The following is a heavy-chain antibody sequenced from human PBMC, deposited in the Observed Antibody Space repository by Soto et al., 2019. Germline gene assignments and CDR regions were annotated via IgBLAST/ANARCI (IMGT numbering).Heavy chain of an antibody. V-gene: IGHV3-23*01. D-gene: IGHD2-8*02. CDR2: ISGSAAST. CDR1: GVTFSDYA. J-gene: IGHJ5*02. Sequence: EVQLLESGGGLVHPGGSLTVSCAASGVTFSDYAMNWVRQAPGKGLEWVSAISGSAASTYYADSVRGRFTISRDNSKNTVFLLMHSLRDDDTAVYYCAEGGLFSSETGGYPPWGQGTLVTVSS. CDR3: AEGGLFSSETGGYPP.